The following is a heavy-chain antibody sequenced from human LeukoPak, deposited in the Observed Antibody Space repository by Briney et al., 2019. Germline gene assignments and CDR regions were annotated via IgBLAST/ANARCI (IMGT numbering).Heavy chain of an antibody. CDR2: IYYSGST. Sequence: SETLSLTCTVSGGSISDYYWSWIRQPPGKGLEWIGYIYYSGSTNYNPSLKSRVTISADTSKNQFSLKLSSVTAADTAVYYCATDWGSSWFDPWGQGTLVTVSS. V-gene: IGHV4-59*01. J-gene: IGHJ5*02. CDR3: ATDWGSSWFDP. D-gene: IGHD7-27*01. CDR1: GGSISDYY.